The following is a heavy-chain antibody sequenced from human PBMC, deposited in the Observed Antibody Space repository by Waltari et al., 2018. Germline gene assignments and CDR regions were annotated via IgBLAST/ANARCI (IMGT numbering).Heavy chain of an antibody. Sequence: QVQLVQSGAEVKKPGSSVKVSCKASGGTFSSYAISWVRQAPGQGLEWMGGCIPICGTGNNAEKFQGRVTITTDESTSTAYMELSSLRSEDTAVYYCARGTKYSGYDWSYWGQGTLVTVSS. D-gene: IGHD5-12*01. J-gene: IGHJ4*02. CDR3: ARGTKYSGYDWSY. CDR2: CIPICGTG. CDR1: GGTFSSYA. V-gene: IGHV1-69*05.